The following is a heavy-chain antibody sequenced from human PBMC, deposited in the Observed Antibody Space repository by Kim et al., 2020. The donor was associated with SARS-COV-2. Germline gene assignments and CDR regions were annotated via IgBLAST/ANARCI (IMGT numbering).Heavy chain of an antibody. Sequence: NFTPTLKSRVTMSVDTSKNLFSLKLSSVTVADTAVYYCARDSSSPYFDYWGQGTLVTVSS. CDR3: ARDSSSPYFDY. D-gene: IGHD6-6*01. J-gene: IGHJ4*02. V-gene: IGHV4-4*07.